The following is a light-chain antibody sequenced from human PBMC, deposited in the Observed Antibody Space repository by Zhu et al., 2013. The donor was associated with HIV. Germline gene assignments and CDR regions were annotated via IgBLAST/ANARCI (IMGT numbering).Light chain of an antibody. V-gene: IGLV1-44*01. CDR2: SND. J-gene: IGLJ2*01. CDR3: GTWDSSLSAVV. Sequence: QSVLTQPPSASGAPGQRVTISCSGSTSNIGSHAVNWYGQVPGTAPKLLMYSNDQRPSGVPGRFSGSKSGPSATLGITGLQTGDEADYYCGTWDSSLSAVVFGGGTKLTVL. CDR1: TSNIGSHA.